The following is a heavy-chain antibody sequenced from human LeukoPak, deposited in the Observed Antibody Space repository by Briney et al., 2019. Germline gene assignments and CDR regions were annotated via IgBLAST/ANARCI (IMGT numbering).Heavy chain of an antibody. D-gene: IGHD4-17*01. Sequence: GASVKVSCKASGYTFTSYGISWVRQAPGQGLEWMGWISAYNGNTNYAQKLQGRVTMTTDTSTSTAYMELRSLRSDDTAAYYCARDAAFDTVTEYNWFDPWGQGTLVTVSP. V-gene: IGHV1-18*01. CDR3: ARDAAFDTVTEYNWFDP. J-gene: IGHJ5*02. CDR1: GYTFTSYG. CDR2: ISAYNGNT.